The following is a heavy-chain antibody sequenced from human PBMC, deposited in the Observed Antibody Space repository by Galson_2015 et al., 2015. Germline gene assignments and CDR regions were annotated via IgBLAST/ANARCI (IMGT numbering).Heavy chain of an antibody. CDR2: IYYSGNT. D-gene: IGHD2-2*01. CDR3: ARRVVEVPAAPFDY. J-gene: IGHJ4*02. V-gene: IGHV4-30-4*01. CDR1: GGSISSGGYY. Sequence: TLSLTCTVSGGSISSGGYYWSWIRQPPGKGLEWIGYIYYSGNTYYNPSLKSRVTISVDPSKNQFSLKLSSVTAADTAVYYCARRVVEVPAAPFDYWGQGTLVTVSS.